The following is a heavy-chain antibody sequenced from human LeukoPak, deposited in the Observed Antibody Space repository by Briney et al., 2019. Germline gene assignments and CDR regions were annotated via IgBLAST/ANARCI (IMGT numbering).Heavy chain of an antibody. CDR3: AKSRSTPTNWFDP. V-gene: IGHV3-23*01. J-gene: IGHJ5*02. Sequence: PGGSLRLSCAASGFTFTNYGMSWVRQAPGRGLEWISTIGGSGDNTYYGLSVKGRFTISRDNSKNTLYQQMSSLTAEDSAVYYCAKSRSTPTNWFDPWGPGTPVIVSS. CDR1: GFTFTNYG. D-gene: IGHD2-2*01. CDR2: IGGSGDNT.